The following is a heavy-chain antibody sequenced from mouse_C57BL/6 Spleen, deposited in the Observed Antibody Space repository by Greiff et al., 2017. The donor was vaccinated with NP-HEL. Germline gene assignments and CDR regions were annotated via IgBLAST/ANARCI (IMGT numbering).Heavy chain of an antibody. CDR1: GFTFSSYA. Sequence: EVKLMESGEGLVKPGGSLKLSCAASGFTFSSYAMSWVRQTPEKRLEWVAYISSGGDYIYYADTLKGRFTISRDNARNTLYLQMSSLKSEDTAMYYCTRDRGLLLAMDYWGQGTSVTVSS. CDR3: TRDRGLLLAMDY. J-gene: IGHJ4*01. D-gene: IGHD2-12*01. V-gene: IGHV5-9-1*02. CDR2: ISSGGDYI.